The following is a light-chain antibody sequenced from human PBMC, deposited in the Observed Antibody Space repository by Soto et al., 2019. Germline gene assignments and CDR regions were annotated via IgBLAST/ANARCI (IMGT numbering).Light chain of an antibody. V-gene: IGLV2-11*01. J-gene: IGLJ1*01. CDR3: CSYAGNYTYV. CDR1: SSDVGGYNY. CDR2: DVT. Sequence: QSALTQPRSVSGSPGQSVTISCTGTSSDVGGYNYVSWYQQNPGKAPKLMIHDVTKRPSGVPDRFSGSKSGNTASLTISGLQAEDEADYYCCSYAGNYTYVFGNGTKVTVL.